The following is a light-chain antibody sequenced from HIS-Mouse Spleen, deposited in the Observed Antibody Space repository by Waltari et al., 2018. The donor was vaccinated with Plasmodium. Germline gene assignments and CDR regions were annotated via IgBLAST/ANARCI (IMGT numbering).Light chain of an antibody. J-gene: IGLJ1*01. CDR3: SSYTSSSSYV. CDR2: EVS. V-gene: IGLV2-14*01. Sequence: HSALTQPASASGSPGPSIPISCTGTSSAVGGSTYLSWSQQHPGKAPKLMIYEVSNRPSGVSNRFSGSKSGNTASLTISGLQAEDEADYYCSSYTSSSSYVFGTGTKVTVL. CDR1: SSAVGGSTY.